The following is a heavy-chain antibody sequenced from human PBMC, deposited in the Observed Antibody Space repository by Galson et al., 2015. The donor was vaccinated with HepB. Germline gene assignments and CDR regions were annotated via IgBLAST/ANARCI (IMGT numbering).Heavy chain of an antibody. CDR3: ARDTFEYSSASPVDY. J-gene: IGHJ4*02. D-gene: IGHD6-6*01. CDR2: IKQDGSEK. Sequence: SLRLSCAASGFTFSSYWMSWVRQAPGKGLEWVANIKQDGSEKYYVDSVKGRFTISRDNAKNSLYLQMISLRAEDTAVYYCARDTFEYSSASPVDYWGQGTLVTVSS. CDR1: GFTFSSYW. V-gene: IGHV3-7*03.